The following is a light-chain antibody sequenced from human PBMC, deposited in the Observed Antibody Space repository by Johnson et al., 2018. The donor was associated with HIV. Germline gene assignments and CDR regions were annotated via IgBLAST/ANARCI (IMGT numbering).Light chain of an antibody. CDR1: SSNIGNNY. J-gene: IGLJ1*01. CDR2: DNN. Sequence: QPVLTQPPSVSAAPGQKVTISCSGSSSNIGNNYVSWYQQLPGTAPKSLIYDNNKRPSGFPDRFSASSSATSATLALSVLQTGDEADYYCGTWDGSLCAGGVFGTGTRLTVL. CDR3: GTWDGSLCAGGV. V-gene: IGLV1-51*01.